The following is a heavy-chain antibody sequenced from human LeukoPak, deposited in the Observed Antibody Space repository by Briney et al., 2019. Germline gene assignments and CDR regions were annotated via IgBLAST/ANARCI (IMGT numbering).Heavy chain of an antibody. CDR1: GFTFSSYG. CDR3: ARGRRDGYNLIDAFDI. CDR2: IRYDGSNK. V-gene: IGHV3-30*02. J-gene: IGHJ3*02. D-gene: IGHD5-24*01. Sequence: PGGSLRLSCAASGFTFSSYGMHWVRQAPGKGLEWVAFIRYDGSNKYYADSVKGRFTISRDNSKNSLYLQMNSLRAEDTAVYYCARGRRDGYNLIDAFDIWGQGTMVTVSS.